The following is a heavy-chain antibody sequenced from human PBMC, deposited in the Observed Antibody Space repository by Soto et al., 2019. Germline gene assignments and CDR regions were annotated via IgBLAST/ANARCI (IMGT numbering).Heavy chain of an antibody. CDR3: ARVQWELLWFDP. Sequence: EVQLVESGGGLVQPGGSLRLSCAASGFTFSSYSMNWVRQAPGKGLEWGSYISSSSSTIYYADSVKGRFTISRDNAKNSLYLQMNSLRAEDTAVYYCARVQWELLWFDPWGQGTLVTVSS. D-gene: IGHD1-26*01. CDR1: GFTFSSYS. V-gene: IGHV3-48*01. CDR2: ISSSSSTI. J-gene: IGHJ5*02.